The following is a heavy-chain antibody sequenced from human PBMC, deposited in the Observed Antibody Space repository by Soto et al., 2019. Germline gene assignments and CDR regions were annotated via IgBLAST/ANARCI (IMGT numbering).Heavy chain of an antibody. V-gene: IGHV4-59*08. D-gene: IGHD1-26*01. J-gene: IGHJ4*02. CDR1: GGSISSYY. Sequence: SETLSLTCTVSGGSISSYYWSWIRQPPGKGLEWIGYIYYSGSTNYNPSLKSRVTISVDTSKNQFSLKLSSVTAADTAVYYCARGDGFRGWETNYLDYWGQGTLVTVSS. CDR2: IYYSGST. CDR3: ARGDGFRGWETNYLDY.